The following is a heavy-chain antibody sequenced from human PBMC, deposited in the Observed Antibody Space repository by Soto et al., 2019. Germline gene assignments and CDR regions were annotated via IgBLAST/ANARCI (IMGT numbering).Heavy chain of an antibody. Sequence: EVQLVESGGGLVQPGGSLRLSCAASGLTFSSYWMHWVRQAPGKGLVWVSRLNRDVSSTSYADSVKGRFTISRDNAKSTLYLQMNSLRAEDTAVYYCALSHTVTTDYWGQGTLVTVSS. V-gene: IGHV3-74*01. CDR1: GLTFSSYW. CDR2: LNRDVSST. CDR3: ALSHTVTTDY. J-gene: IGHJ4*02. D-gene: IGHD4-17*01.